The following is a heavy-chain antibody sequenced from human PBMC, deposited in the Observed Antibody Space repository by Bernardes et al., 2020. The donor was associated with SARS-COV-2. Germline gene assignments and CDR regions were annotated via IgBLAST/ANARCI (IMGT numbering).Heavy chain of an antibody. CDR3: TGDYLY. V-gene: IGHV3-73*01. J-gene: IGHJ4*02. CDR2: MRSKYKNYVT. D-gene: IGHD4-17*01. Sequence: GGSLRLSRAASGFNFSGSAIQWVRQAPGKGLEWVGRMRSKYKNYVTTYAPSLRDRISIPRDDSRDTAYLQINSLKIGDTAVYYCTGDYLYWGQGALVTVSS. CDR1: GFNFSGSA.